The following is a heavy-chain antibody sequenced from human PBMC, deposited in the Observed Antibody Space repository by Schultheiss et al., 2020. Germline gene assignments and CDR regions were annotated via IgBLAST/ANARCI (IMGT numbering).Heavy chain of an antibody. J-gene: IGHJ4*02. CDR1: GFTFSSYA. V-gene: IGHV3-30*01. CDR3: ARDPSGGDCLDY. D-gene: IGHD2-21*01. CDR2: ISYDGSNK. Sequence: GASLRLSCAASGFTFSSYAMHWVRQAPGKGLEWVAVISYDGSNKYYADSVKGRFTISRDNSKNTLYLQMNSLRAEDTAVYYCARDPSGGDCLDYWGQGTLVTVS.